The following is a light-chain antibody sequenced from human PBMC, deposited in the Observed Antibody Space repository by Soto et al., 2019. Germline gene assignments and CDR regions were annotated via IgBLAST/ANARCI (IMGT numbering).Light chain of an antibody. J-gene: IGKJ1*01. CDR3: QQYGSSRRT. Sequence: EIVLTQSPGTLSLSPWEIATLSCRASQSVSSSYLAWYQQKPGQAPRLLIYGASSRATGIPDRFSGSGSGTDFTLTISRLEPEDFAVYYCQQYGSSRRTYGQGTKVDIK. CDR1: QSVSSSY. CDR2: GAS. V-gene: IGKV3-20*01.